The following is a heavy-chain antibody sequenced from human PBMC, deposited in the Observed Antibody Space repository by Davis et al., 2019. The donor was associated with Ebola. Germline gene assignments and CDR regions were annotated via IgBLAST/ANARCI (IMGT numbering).Heavy chain of an antibody. CDR2: IYYSGST. D-gene: IGHD4-17*01. V-gene: IGHV4-59*01. CDR1: GGSISSYY. Sequence: MLSETLSLTCTVSGGSISSYYWSWIRQPPGKGLEWIGYIYYSGSTNYNPSLKSRVTISVDTSKNQFSLKLSSVTAADTAVYYCARVRVTTVFMDVWGKGTTVTVSS. J-gene: IGHJ6*04. CDR3: ARVRVTTVFMDV.